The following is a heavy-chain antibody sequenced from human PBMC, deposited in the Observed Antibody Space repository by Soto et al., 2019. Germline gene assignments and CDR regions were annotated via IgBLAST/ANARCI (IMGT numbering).Heavy chain of an antibody. Sequence: QVQLVQSGAELKKPGASVKVSCKASGYTFSNYDMNWVRQATGQGPEWIGWVNPNTGDTGYAQKFQGRVTLTTDISPPTAYIALTTLLSESTAIYYCAKVSRQGSAIDFYYCGQGSLITLSS. CDR3: AKVSRQGSAIDFYY. V-gene: IGHV1-8*01. D-gene: IGHD3-10*01. CDR1: GYTFSNYD. CDR2: VNPNTGDT. J-gene: IGHJ4*02.